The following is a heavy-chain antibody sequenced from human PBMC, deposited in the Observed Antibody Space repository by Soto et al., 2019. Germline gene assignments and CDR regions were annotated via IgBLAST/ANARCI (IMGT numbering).Heavy chain of an antibody. CDR1: GDSMNNYY. Sequence: SETLSLTCTVSGDSMNNYYWTWIRQPPGKGLEWIGYIYDSGSTSYNPSLKSRLTISVDTPKNQFSLKLKSVTAADTAVYYCARGTKYYYQGMDVWGQGTTVTVSS. V-gene: IGHV4-59*01. CDR3: ARGTKYYYQGMDV. CDR2: IYDSGST. J-gene: IGHJ6*02.